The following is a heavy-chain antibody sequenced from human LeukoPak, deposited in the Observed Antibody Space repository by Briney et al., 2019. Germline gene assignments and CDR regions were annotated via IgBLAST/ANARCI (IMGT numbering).Heavy chain of an antibody. D-gene: IGHD5-24*01. Sequence: GGSLRLSCAASGFIFDDYDMNWVRQAPGKGLEWVSRISTDASSTTYADSVKGRFTISRDNAKDTLYLQMNSLRAEDTAVYYCVRETRLRWTDYWGQGTLVTVSS. J-gene: IGHJ4*02. CDR2: ISTDASST. CDR3: VRETRLRWTDY. V-gene: IGHV3-74*01. CDR1: GFIFDDYD.